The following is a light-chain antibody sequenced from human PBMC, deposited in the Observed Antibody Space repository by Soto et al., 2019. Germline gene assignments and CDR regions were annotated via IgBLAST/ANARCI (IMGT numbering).Light chain of an antibody. CDR3: SSYAGSNILV. CDR2: EVT. V-gene: IGLV2-8*01. CDR1: SSDVGGYNY. Sequence: QSALTQPPSASGSPGQSVTISCTGTSSDVGGYNYVSWYQHHPGKVPKLMIYEVTKRPSGVPDRFSGSKSGNTASLTVSGLQAEDEADYYCSSYAGSNILVFGGGTKLTVL. J-gene: IGLJ3*02.